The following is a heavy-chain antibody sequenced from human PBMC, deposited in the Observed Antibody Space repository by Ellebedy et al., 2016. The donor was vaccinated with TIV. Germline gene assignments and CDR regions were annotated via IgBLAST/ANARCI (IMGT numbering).Heavy chain of an antibody. CDR1: GGSFSGYY. J-gene: IGHJ4*02. V-gene: IGHV3-48*02. Sequence: PSETLSLTCALYGGSFSGYYWSWVRQAPGKGLEWVSYISSSSSTIYYADSVKGRFTISRDNAKNSLYLQMNSLRDEDTAVYYCARDEDFDYWGQGTLVTVSS. D-gene: IGHD2-15*01. CDR3: ARDEDFDY. CDR2: ISSSSSTI.